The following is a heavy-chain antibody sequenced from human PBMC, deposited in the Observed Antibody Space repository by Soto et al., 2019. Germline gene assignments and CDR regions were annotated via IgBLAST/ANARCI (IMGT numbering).Heavy chain of an antibody. J-gene: IGHJ4*02. CDR3: ARARFGPHSSHSYDSSGYGPVFDY. CDR1: GFTFSSDF. CDR2: MSGSGDST. D-gene: IGHD3-22*01. V-gene: IGHV3-23*01. Sequence: GGSLRLSCAASGFTFSSDFMSWVRQAPGKGLEWVAAMSGSGDSTYYAASVKGRFTISTDNSKNTLYLPMNSLRAEATAVYYCARARFGPHSSHSYDSSGYGPVFDYWGQGTLVTVSS.